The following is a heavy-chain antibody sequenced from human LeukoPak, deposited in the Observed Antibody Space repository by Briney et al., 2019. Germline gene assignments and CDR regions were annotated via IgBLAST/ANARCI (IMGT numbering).Heavy chain of an antibody. V-gene: IGHV3-7*03. CDR3: ARGLDTFDI. CDR2: IKEDGSEK. Sequence: GGSLRLSCAASGFTFSSYSMNWVRQALGKGLEWVANIKEDGSEKYYVDSVKGRFTISRDNAKNSLYLQMNSLRAEDTAVYYCARGLDTFDIWGQGTMVTVSS. J-gene: IGHJ3*02. CDR1: GFTFSSYS.